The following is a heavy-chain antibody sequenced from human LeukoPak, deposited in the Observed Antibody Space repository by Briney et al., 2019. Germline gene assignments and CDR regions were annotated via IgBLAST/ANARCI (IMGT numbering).Heavy chain of an antibody. CDR3: ARGASYYYDSSGYYEGYYYYYGMDV. CDR2: MKPNSGNT. J-gene: IGHJ6*02. V-gene: IGHV1-8*01. D-gene: IGHD3-22*01. Sequence: ASVTVSCTASGYTFTSYDINWVRQAAGQGLEWMGWMKPNSGNTVYAQKFQGRVTMTRNTSISTAYMELSSLRSEDTAVYYCARGASYYYDSSGYYEGYYYYYGMDVWGQGTTVTVSS. CDR1: GYTFTSYD.